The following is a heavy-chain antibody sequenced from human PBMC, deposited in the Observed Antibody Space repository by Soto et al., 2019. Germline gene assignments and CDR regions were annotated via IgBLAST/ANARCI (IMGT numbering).Heavy chain of an antibody. CDR2: IFHSGTT. CDR1: GASISNNNW. D-gene: IGHD7-27*01. CDR3: TKDYTGEAAFEI. V-gene: IGHV4-4*02. Sequence: SETLSLTCAVSGASISNNNWWNWVRQPPGKGLEWVGEIFHSGTTNYNPSLRSRVTISVDKSKNQFSLELSSVSAADTAVYYCTKDYTGEAAFEIWGQGIMVTVS. J-gene: IGHJ3*02.